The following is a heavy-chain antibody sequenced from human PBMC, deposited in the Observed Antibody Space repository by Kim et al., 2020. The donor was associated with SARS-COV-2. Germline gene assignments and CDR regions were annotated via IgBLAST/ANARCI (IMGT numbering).Heavy chain of an antibody. D-gene: IGHD4-17*01. CDR3: ARVGYGDSNWFDP. Sequence: YAQKLQGRVPMTTDTSTSTAYMELRSLRSDDTAVYYCARVGYGDSNWFDPWGQGTLVTVSS. V-gene: IGHV1-18*01. J-gene: IGHJ5*02.